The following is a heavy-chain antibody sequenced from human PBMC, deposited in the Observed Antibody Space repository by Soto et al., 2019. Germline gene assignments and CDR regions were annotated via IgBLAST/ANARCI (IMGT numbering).Heavy chain of an antibody. D-gene: IGHD5-18*01. J-gene: IGHJ4*02. CDR2: IYWEDDK. CDR3: AHRRGSSYATDY. Sequence: QITLKESGPTLVKPTQTLTLTCTFSGFSLSTSGVGVGWIRQPPGKALEWLAFIYWEDDKRYSPFLKSRLTITKDTSKNQVVLTMTNMDPVDTATYYCAHRRGSSYATDYWGQGTLVTVSS. CDR1: GFSLSTSGVG. V-gene: IGHV2-5*02.